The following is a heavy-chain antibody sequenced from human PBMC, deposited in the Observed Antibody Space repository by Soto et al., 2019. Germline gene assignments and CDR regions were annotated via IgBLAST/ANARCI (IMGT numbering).Heavy chain of an antibody. CDR3: VREGAAASGAFDI. CDR2: ISYDGSNK. Sequence: QVQLVESGGGVVQPGKSLRLSCAASGFTFRSHAMHWVRQAPGKGLEWVAVISYDGSNKYYADSVKGRFTISRDNSKNTLSLQMDSLRTVDTAVYYCVREGAAASGAFDIWGQGTMVTVSS. D-gene: IGHD6-13*01. V-gene: IGHV3-30-3*01. J-gene: IGHJ3*02. CDR1: GFTFRSHA.